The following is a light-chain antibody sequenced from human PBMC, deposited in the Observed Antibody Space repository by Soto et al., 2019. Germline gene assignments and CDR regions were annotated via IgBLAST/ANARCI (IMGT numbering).Light chain of an antibody. J-gene: IGKJ1*01. CDR1: QSLLYRSKNKDY. Sequence: DIIMTQSPESLAVSLGERATINCKSSQSLLYRSKNKDYLAWYQQKPGQPPRLLIYWASTRESGVSDRFSGSGSGTDFTLTVTSMQAEDVGVCYCQQYFNTPWTFGQGTKVEIK. V-gene: IGKV4-1*01. CDR2: WAS. CDR3: QQYFNTPWT.